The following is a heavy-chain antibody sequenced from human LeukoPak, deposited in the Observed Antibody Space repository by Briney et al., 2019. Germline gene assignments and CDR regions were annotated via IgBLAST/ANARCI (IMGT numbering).Heavy chain of an antibody. CDR1: GFTFSSYW. V-gene: IGHV3-7*01. CDR3: AREGSDWNYYYYMDV. CDR2: IKQDGSEK. D-gene: IGHD6-19*01. J-gene: IGHJ6*03. Sequence: GGSLRLSCAASGFTFSSYWMSWVRQAPGKGLEWVANIKQDGSEKYYVDSVKGRFTISRDNAKNSLYLQMNNLRAEDTAVYYCAREGSDWNYYYYMDVWGKGTTVTISS.